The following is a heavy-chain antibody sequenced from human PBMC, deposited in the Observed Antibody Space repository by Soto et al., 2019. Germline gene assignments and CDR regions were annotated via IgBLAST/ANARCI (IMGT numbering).Heavy chain of an antibody. V-gene: IGHV4-30-2*01. Sequence: SSETLSLTCAVSGGSISSGGYSWSWIRQPPGKGLEWIGYIYYGSTYYNPSLKSRVTISLETSKSQFSLKLSSVTAADTAVYYCARWAGQWGMGVWGQGTTVTVSS. CDR1: GGSISSGGYS. CDR3: ARWAGQWGMGV. D-gene: IGHD6-19*01. J-gene: IGHJ6*02. CDR2: IYYGST.